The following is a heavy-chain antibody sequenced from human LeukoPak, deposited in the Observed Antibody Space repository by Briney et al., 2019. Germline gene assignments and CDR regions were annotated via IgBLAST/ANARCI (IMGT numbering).Heavy chain of an antibody. CDR2: IHSGGTT. J-gene: IGHJ5*02. Sequence: SETLSLTCTVSGDSISDDYYTWMRQPAGKGLEWIGRIHSGGTTNYNPSLMSRVALSIDKSKKHISLRLTSVTAADTAVYYCASETKPSFGGWFDPWGQGTLVTVSS. D-gene: IGHD3-10*01. V-gene: IGHV4-4*07. CDR1: GDSISDDY. CDR3: ASETKPSFGGWFDP.